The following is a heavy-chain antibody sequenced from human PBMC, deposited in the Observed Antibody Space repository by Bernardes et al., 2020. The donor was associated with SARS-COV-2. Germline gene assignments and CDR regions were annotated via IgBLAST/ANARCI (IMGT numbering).Heavy chain of an antibody. CDR2: ISYFGST. Sequence: SETLSLTCTVSGGSLSGSSYYWAWVRQPPGKGLEWIGSISYFGSTYYNPSLKSRITMSADTSKNQFSLKLNSVTATDTALYYCARFNFKRSQLTLYNWFDPWGQGTLVTVSS. J-gene: IGHJ5*02. CDR1: GGSLSGSSYY. V-gene: IGHV4-39*01. D-gene: IGHD3-16*01. CDR3: ARFNFKRSQLTLYNWFDP.